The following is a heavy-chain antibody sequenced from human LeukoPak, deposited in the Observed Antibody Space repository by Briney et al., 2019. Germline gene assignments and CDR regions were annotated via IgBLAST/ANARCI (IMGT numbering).Heavy chain of an antibody. CDR2: IYYSGST. CDR1: GGSISGHY. J-gene: IGHJ4*02. V-gene: IGHV4-59*11. CDR3: ASSSWYGNDFDY. D-gene: IGHD6-13*01. Sequence: SETLSLTCTVSGGSISGHYWSWIRQPPGKGLEWIGYIYYSGSTNYNPSLKSRVTISVDTSKNQFSLKLSSVTAADTAVYYCASSSWYGNDFDYWGQGTLVTVSS.